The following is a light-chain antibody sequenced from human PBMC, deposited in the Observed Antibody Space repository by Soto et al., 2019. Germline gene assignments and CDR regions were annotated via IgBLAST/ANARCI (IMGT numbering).Light chain of an antibody. Sequence: QSVLTQPPSASGTPGQRVTISCSGSSSNIGSNYVYWYQQLPGTAPKLLIYRNNQRPSGVPDRFSGSKSGTSASLAISGHRSEDEADYYCAAWDDSLSVVFGTGTKVTVL. CDR2: RNN. CDR1: SSNIGSNY. J-gene: IGLJ1*01. CDR3: AAWDDSLSVV. V-gene: IGLV1-47*01.